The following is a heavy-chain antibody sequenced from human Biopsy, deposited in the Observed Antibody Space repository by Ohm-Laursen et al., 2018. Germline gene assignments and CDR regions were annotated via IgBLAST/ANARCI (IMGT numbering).Heavy chain of an antibody. CDR3: ARADPPLFYYGSGSSNWFDP. CDR2: MNPDSGNT. D-gene: IGHD3-10*01. V-gene: IGHV1-8*01. J-gene: IGHJ5*02. CDR1: GYTFTSYE. Sequence: ASVKVSCQTSGYTFTSYEINWVRQATGHGLEWMGWMNPDSGNTGYAQNFQGRVTMTRNTSISTAYMELSSLRSEDTAVYFCARADPPLFYYGSGSSNWFDPWGQGTPVTVSS.